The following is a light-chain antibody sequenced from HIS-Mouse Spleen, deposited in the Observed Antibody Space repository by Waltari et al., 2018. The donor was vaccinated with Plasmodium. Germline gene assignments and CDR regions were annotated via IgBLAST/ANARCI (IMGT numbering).Light chain of an antibody. CDR3: CSYAGSSTYV. V-gene: IGLV2-23*01. CDR2: EGS. J-gene: IGLJ1*01. CDR1: SSDVGSYNL. Sequence: QSALTQPASVSGSPGQSITISCTGTSSDVGSYNLVSWYQQHPGKAPKLRIYEGSKRPSGVSNRFSGSKSGNTASLTISGLQADDEADYYCCSYAGSSTYVFGTGTKVTVL.